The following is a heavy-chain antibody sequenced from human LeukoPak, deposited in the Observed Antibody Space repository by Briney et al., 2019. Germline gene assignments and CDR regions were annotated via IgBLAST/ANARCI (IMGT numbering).Heavy chain of an antibody. Sequence: GGSLRLSCAASGFTVSSNYMSWVRQAPGKGLEWVSVIYSGGSTYYADSVKGRYTISRDNSKNTLYLQMNSLRAEDTAVYYCASGSPLNWFDPWGQGTLVTVSS. J-gene: IGHJ5*02. V-gene: IGHV3-53*01. CDR3: ASGSPLNWFDP. D-gene: IGHD1-26*01. CDR1: GFTVSSNY. CDR2: IYSGGST.